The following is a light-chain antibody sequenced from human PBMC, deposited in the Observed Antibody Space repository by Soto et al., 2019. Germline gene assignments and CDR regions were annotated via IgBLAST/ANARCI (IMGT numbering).Light chain of an antibody. CDR1: SSDVGGYNY. CDR2: EVS. J-gene: IGLJ2*01. V-gene: IGLV2-8*01. CDR3: SSYAGSNAVV. Sequence: SVLTHPPSASGSPGQSVTISCTGTSSDVGGYNYVSWYQQHPGKAPKLMIYEVSKRPSGVPDRFSGSKSGNTASLTVSGLQAEDEADYYCSSYAGSNAVVFGGGTK.